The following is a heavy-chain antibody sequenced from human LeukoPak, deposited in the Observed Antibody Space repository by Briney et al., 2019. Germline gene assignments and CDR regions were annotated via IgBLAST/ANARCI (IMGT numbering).Heavy chain of an antibody. J-gene: IGHJ4*02. V-gene: IGHV3-23*01. CDR2: IRGSGGST. Sequence: PGGSLRLSCSASGFTFSSYAMSWVRQPPGKGLEWVASIRGSGGSTYYEDFVKGRFTISRDNSKNPLYLQMISLGADDTAVSYRANTGLVYYYDSSGYPGRYWGQGTLVTV. CDR3: ANTGLVYYYDSSGYPGRY. D-gene: IGHD3-22*01. CDR1: GFTFSSYA.